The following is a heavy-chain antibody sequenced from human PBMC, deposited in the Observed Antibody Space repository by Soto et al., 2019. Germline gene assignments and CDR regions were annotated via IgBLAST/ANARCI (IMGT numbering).Heavy chain of an antibody. Sequence: ASETLSLTCGVSGMSFSPYSWSWIRQPPGGGLEWIGEVNHDGSTNYSPSFKTRVTISLDTSNIEFSLSLTSVTAADTGVHYCARGWGAVGYTSGWYRKAYYNSALDVWGQGTTVTVSS. CDR2: VNHDGST. D-gene: IGHD6-19*01. CDR1: GMSFSPYS. CDR3: ARGWGAVGYTSGWYRKAYYNSALDV. J-gene: IGHJ6*02. V-gene: IGHV4-34*01.